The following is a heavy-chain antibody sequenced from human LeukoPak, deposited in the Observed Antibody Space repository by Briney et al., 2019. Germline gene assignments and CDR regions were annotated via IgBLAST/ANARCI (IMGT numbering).Heavy chain of an antibody. Sequence: ASVKVSCKASGGTFSSYAISWVRQAPGQGLEWMGGIIPIFGTANYAQKFQGRVTITADESTSTAYMELSSLRSEDTAVYYCATRNSLRYCSSTSCVDYWGQGTLVTVSS. CDR1: GGTFSSYA. J-gene: IGHJ4*02. D-gene: IGHD2-2*01. V-gene: IGHV1-69*13. CDR2: IIPIFGTA. CDR3: ATRNSLRYCSSTSCVDY.